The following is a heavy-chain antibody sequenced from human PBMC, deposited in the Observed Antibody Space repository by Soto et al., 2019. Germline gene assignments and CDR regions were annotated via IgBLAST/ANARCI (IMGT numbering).Heavy chain of an antibody. D-gene: IGHD7-27*01. CDR1: GFTFSDYW. CDR2: INTDGSVT. CDR3: ASASMGTLEY. V-gene: IGHV3-74*01. J-gene: IGHJ4*02. Sequence: EVQLVQSGGGLLQPGGSLRLSCAASGFTFSDYWMYWVRQAPGEGLVWASRINTDGSVTNYEDSVKGRVTISRDNAKNTLYLQINSLRVEDTAVSYCASASMGTLEYCVQGTLVTVFS.